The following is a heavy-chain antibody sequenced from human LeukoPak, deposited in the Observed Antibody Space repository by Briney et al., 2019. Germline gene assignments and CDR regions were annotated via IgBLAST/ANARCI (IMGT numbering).Heavy chain of an antibody. CDR3: AKIYGSGSLWYYFDY. D-gene: IGHD3-10*01. V-gene: IGHV3-30*18. J-gene: IGHJ4*02. Sequence: PGRSLRLSCAASGFTFSSYGMHWVRQAPGKGREGVALISYDGSDKDYADSVKGRFTISRDNSKNTLYLQMNSLRAEDTAVYYCAKIYGSGSLWYYFDYWGQGTLVTVSS. CDR2: ISYDGSDK. CDR1: GFTFSSYG.